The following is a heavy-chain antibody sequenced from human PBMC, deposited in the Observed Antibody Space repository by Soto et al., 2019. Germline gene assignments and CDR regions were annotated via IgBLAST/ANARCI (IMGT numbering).Heavy chain of an antibody. V-gene: IGHV4-4*07. J-gene: IGHJ5*01. Sequence: SETLSLTRSVGGGSMSTYYWSWIRQPAGKGLQWIGRMFSSGSTNYDPSLKSRVSMSLDTSKNQFSLYLRSVTAADTAVYYCARGTTDSGKNWFDSGGQGTPVTVSS. CDR3: ARGTTDSGKNWFDS. CDR2: MFSSGST. D-gene: IGHD1-1*01. CDR1: GGSMSTYY.